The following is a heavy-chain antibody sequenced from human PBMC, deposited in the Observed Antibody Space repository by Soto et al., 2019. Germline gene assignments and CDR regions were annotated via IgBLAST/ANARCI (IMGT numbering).Heavy chain of an antibody. V-gene: IGHV4-30-4*02. CDR1: GGSISRGDSY. CDR2: IYYSGST. J-gene: IGHJ4*02. D-gene: IGHD3-3*01. Sequence: SDTLSLTCTVSGGSISRGDSYWIWIREPPVKRPEWIGYIYYSGSTYYNPSLKSRVTISVDTSKNQFSLKLSSVTAADTAVYYCARESVTIFGVVILGYFDYWGQGTLVTVSS. CDR3: ARESVTIFGVVILGYFDY.